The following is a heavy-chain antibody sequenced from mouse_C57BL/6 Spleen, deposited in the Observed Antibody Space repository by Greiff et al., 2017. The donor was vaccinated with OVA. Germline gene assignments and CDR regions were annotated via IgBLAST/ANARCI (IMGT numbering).Heavy chain of an antibody. V-gene: IGHV5-17*01. Sequence: EVKLQESGGGLVKPGGSLKLSCAASGFTFSDYGMHWVRQAPEKGLEWVAYISSGSSTIYYADTVKGRFTISRDNAKNTLFLQMTSLRSEDTAMYYCARRVYYGSSFFDYWGQGTTLTVSS. CDR2: ISSGSSTI. CDR1: GFTFSDYG. CDR3: ARRVYYGSSFFDY. J-gene: IGHJ2*01. D-gene: IGHD1-1*01.